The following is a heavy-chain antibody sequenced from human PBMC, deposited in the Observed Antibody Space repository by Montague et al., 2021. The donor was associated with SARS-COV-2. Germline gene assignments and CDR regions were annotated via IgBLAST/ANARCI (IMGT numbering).Heavy chain of an antibody. CDR1: GFTFSSHW. J-gene: IGHJ5*02. CDR2: INSDGSST. V-gene: IGHV3-74*01. D-gene: IGHD3-10*01. CDR3: AGGGLWFGP. Sequence: SLRLSCAASGFTFSSHWMHWVRQAPGKGLVWVSRINSDGSSTGYADSVKGRFTISRDNAKNTLYLQMNSLRAEDTAVYFCAGGGLWFGPGGQGTLVTVSS.